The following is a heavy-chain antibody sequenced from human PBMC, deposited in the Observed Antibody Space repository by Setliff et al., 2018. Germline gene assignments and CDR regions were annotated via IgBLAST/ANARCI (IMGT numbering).Heavy chain of an antibody. Sequence: PGGSLRLSCAASGFTSSSYGMHWVRQAPGKGLEWVAFIRYDGSNKYYADSVKGRFTISRDNSKNTLYLQMNSLRAEDTAVYYCAKGGYGVSRYYYYMDVWGKGTTVTVSS. CDR3: AKGGYGVSRYYYYMDV. V-gene: IGHV3-30*02. CDR2: IRYDGSNK. D-gene: IGHD6-13*01. CDR1: GFTSSSYG. J-gene: IGHJ6*03.